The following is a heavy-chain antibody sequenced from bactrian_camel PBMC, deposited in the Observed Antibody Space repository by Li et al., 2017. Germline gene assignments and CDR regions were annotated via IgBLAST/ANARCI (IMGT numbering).Heavy chain of an antibody. CDR2: IGDPGTT. V-gene: IGHV3S53*01. CDR3: AARQPCRVWLGYEDPGEYNI. J-gene: IGHJ4*01. D-gene: IGHD5*01. CDR1: GYTYKPYC. Sequence: HVQLVESGGGSAQTGGSLRLSCAYSGYTYKPYCLGWFRQAAGKEREVIATIGDPGTTTYTDSAKGRFTISQDNVKNVLYLQMDSLQPEDTAMYYCAARQPCRVWLGYEDPGEYNIWGQGTQVTVS.